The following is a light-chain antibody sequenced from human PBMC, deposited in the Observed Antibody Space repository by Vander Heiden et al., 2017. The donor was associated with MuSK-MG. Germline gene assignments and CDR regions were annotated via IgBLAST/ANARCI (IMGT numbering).Light chain of an antibody. J-gene: IGKJ1*01. CDR2: DAS. CDR3: QQRSNGPQT. Sequence: IMLTQSPATLSLSPGERATLSWRASQSVSSCLAWYQQKPGQAPRLLIYDASNRATGIPARFSGSGSGTDFTLTISSLEPEDFAVYYCQQRSNGPQTFGQGSKVEIK. CDR1: QSVSSC. V-gene: IGKV3-11*01.